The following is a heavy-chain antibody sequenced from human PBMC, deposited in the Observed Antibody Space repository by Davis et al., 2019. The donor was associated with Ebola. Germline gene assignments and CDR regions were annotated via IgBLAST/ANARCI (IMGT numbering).Heavy chain of an antibody. CDR2: IYYSGST. CDR1: GGSMNTYY. V-gene: IGHV4-59*08. CDR3: ARGNGDPFDY. J-gene: IGHJ4*02. Sequence: SETLSLTCTVSGGSMNTYYWSWIRQPPGKGLEWIGYIYYSGSTYYNPSLKSRVTISVDTSKNQFSLKLSSVTAADTAVYYCARGNGDPFDYWGQGTLVTVSS. D-gene: IGHD4-17*01.